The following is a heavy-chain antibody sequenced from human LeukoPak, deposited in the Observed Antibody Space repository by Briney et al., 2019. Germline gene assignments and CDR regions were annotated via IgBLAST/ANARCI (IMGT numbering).Heavy chain of an antibody. D-gene: IGHD3-3*01. J-gene: IGHJ4*02. CDR1: GFTFSSYA. CDR2: ISYDGNNK. CDR3: ARWQGQRGSDYYTLDY. Sequence: GGSLRLSCAASGFTFSSYAMHWVRQAPGKGLGWVAVISYDGNNKYYADSVKGRFTISRDNSKNTLYLQMSSLRAEDTAVYYCARWQGQRGSDYYTLDYWGQETLVTVSS. V-gene: IGHV3-30-3*01.